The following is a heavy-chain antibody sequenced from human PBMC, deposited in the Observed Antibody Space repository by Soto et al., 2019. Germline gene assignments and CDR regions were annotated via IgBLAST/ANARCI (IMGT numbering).Heavy chain of an antibody. V-gene: IGHV4-39*01. D-gene: IGHD5-12*01. Sequence: SETLSLTCTVSAASSGRSIYFWGWIRHPPGKGLEWIGSLYYSGSAYYNPSLYSRVTISADTSKNLLSLKLRSVTAADTAVYYCARRDRGGNGGKSFPFWGQGTLVTVSS. J-gene: IGHJ4*02. CDR2: LYYSGSA. CDR3: ARRDRGGNGGKSFPF. CDR1: AASSGRSIYF.